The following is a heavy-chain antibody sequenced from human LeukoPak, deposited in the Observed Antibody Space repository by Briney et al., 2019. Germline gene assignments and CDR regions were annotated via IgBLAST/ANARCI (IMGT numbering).Heavy chain of an antibody. CDR1: GFTFSSYA. CDR3: ARDPYYDFWSDYGTEAFDI. V-gene: IGHV3-23*01. CDR2: ISGSGGST. Sequence: GGSLRLSCAASGFTFSSYAMSWVRQAPGKGLEWVSVISGSGGSTYYADSVKGRFTISRDNSKNTLYLQMNSLRAEDTAVYYCARDPYYDFWSDYGTEAFDIWGQGTTVTVSS. D-gene: IGHD3-3*01. J-gene: IGHJ3*02.